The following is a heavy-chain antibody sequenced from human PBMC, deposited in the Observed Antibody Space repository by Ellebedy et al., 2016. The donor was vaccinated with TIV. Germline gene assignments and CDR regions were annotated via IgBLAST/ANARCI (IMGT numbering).Heavy chain of an antibody. CDR3: ARDDCSGGSCHWWFAP. CDR1: GDSVSRSSVA. V-gene: IGHV6-1*01. CDR2: TYYRSKWYN. Sequence: SQTLSLTCAISGDSVSRSSVAWNWIRQSPSRGLEWLGRTYYRSKWYNDYAVSVKSRITINPDTSKNQFSLQLNSVTPEDTAVYYCARDDCSGGSCHWWFAPWGQGTLVTVSS. D-gene: IGHD2-15*01. J-gene: IGHJ5*02.